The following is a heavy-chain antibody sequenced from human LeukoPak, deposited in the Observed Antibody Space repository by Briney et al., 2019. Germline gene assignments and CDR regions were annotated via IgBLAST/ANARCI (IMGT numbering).Heavy chain of an antibody. J-gene: IGHJ3*02. CDR1: GFTFSNAW. CDR3: ATHELKDAFDI. Sequence: GGSLRLSCAASGFTFSNAWMSWVRQAPGKGLEWVSYISSSSSTIYYADSVKGRFTISRDNAKKSLYLQMNSLRAEDTAVYYCATHELKDAFDIWGQGTMVTVSS. V-gene: IGHV3-48*01. CDR2: ISSSSSTI. D-gene: IGHD3-10*01.